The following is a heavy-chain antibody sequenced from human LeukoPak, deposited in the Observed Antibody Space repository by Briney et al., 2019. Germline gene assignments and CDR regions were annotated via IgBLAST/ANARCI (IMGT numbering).Heavy chain of an antibody. V-gene: IGHV3-7*03. CDR1: GFTFNSYW. CDR3: ARYNSAWKTDDY. D-gene: IGHD6-19*01. Sequence: GVSLRLSCAASGFTFNSYWMTWVRQAPGKGLEWVADIKQDGSDKYYAGSVKGRFTISRDNAKNSLYLQMNSLRAEDTAVYFCARYNSAWKTDDYWGRGTLVTVSS. J-gene: IGHJ4*02. CDR2: IKQDGSDK.